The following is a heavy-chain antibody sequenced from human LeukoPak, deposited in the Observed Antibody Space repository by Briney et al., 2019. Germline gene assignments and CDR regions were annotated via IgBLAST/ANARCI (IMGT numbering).Heavy chain of an antibody. V-gene: IGHV1-18*01. CDR2: ISAYNGNT. CDR1: GYTFTSYG. CDR3: ARDRFPYYDDSSGYYYFDY. Sequence: ASVKVSCKASGYTFTSYGISWVRQAPGQGLEWMGWISAYNGNTNYAQKLQGRVTMTTDESTSTAYMELSSLRSEDTAVYYCARDRFPYYDDSSGYYYFDYWGQGTLVTVSS. J-gene: IGHJ4*02. D-gene: IGHD3-22*01.